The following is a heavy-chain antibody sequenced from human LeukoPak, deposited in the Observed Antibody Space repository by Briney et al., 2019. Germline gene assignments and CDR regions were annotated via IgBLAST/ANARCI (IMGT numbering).Heavy chain of an antibody. V-gene: IGHV1-3*01. D-gene: IGHD5-12*01. J-gene: IGHJ4*02. CDR3: ASSRRWLRYRLDY. Sequence: ASVKVSCKASGYTLTSYAMHWVRQAPGQRLEWMGWINAGNGNTKYSQKFQGRVTITRDTSASTAYMELSSLRSEDTAVYYCASSRRWLRYRLDYWGQGTLVTVSS. CDR2: INAGNGNT. CDR1: GYTLTSYA.